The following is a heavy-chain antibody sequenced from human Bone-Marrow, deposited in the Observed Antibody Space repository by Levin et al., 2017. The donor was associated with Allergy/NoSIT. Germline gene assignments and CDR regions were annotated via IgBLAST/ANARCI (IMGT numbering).Heavy chain of an antibody. D-gene: IGHD6-13*01. CDR3: ARDTIAAGGLFDY. CDR1: GYTFASHG. Sequence: RASVKVSCKASGYTFASHGFSWVRQAPGQGLEWVGWISAYDGDTSYAQRLQGRVTMTTDTSTNTAYMELRSLSSDDTAVYYCARDTIAAGGLFDYWGQGSLVTVSS. V-gene: IGHV1-18*01. CDR2: ISAYDGDT. J-gene: IGHJ4*02.